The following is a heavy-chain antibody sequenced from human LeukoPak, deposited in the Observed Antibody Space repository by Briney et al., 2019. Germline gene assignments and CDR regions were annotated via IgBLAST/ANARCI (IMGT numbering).Heavy chain of an antibody. CDR3: AKDIYYYDKKSFDY. CDR2: ISGSGGTT. V-gene: IGHV3-23*01. J-gene: IGHJ4*02. D-gene: IGHD3-22*01. Sequence: GGSLRLSCAASGFTFSSYAMSWVRQAPGKGLEWVSVISGSGGTTYYADSVKGWFTISRDNSKNPMYLQMNRLLAEETAVYDCAKDIYYYDKKSFDYWGVRTLVTVST. CDR1: GFTFSSYA.